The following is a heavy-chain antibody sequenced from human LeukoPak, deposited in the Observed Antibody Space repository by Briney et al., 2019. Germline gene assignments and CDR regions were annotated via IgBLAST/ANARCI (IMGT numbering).Heavy chain of an antibody. CDR1: GASINNYY. J-gene: IGHJ5*02. V-gene: IGHV4-59*08. CDR2: IHYSGST. Sequence: SETLSLTCTVSGASINNYYWSWIRQPPGKGLEWIGYIHYSGSTDYSPSLKSRVTISVDTSKNHFSLKLSSVTAADTAVYYCARQSSSWDDGWFDPWGQGTLVTVSS. D-gene: IGHD6-13*01. CDR3: ARQSSSWDDGWFDP.